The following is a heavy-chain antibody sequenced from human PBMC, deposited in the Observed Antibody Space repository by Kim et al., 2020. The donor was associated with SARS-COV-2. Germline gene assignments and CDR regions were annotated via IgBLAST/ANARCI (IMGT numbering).Heavy chain of an antibody. CDR3: ATGFGEWIRGNYYGMDV. V-gene: IGHV1-24*01. CDR2: FDPEDGET. Sequence: ASVKVSCKVSGYTLTELSMHWVRQAPGKGLEWMGGFDPEDGETIYAQKFQGRVTMTEDTSTDTAYMELSSLRSEDTAVYYCATGFGEWIRGNYYGMDVWGQGTTVTVSS. CDR1: GYTLTELS. J-gene: IGHJ6*02. D-gene: IGHD3-10*01.